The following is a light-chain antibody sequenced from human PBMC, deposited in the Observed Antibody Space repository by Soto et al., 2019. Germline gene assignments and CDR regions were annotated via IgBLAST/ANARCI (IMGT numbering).Light chain of an antibody. CDR3: QQYGSWWT. CDR1: QSVSSS. Sequence: EIVLTQSPGTLSLSPGERATLSCRASQSVSSSLAWYQQKPGQAPRLFIYGASSRATGIPDRFSGSGSGTDFTLTISRLEPEDFAVYYCQQYGSWWTFGQGTKVEIK. V-gene: IGKV3-20*01. CDR2: GAS. J-gene: IGKJ1*01.